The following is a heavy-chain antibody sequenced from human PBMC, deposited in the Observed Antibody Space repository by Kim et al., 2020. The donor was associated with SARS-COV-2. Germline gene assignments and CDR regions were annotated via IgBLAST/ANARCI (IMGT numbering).Heavy chain of an antibody. J-gene: IGHJ5*02. CDR3: ARAMDVVVTAISP. Sequence: SESLSLTCAVSGGSFSGYYWSWIRQPPGKGLEWIWDINHRGSPNYNPSLKSRVTITVDTSKNQFSLKLSSVAAADTAVYYFARAMDVVVTAISPWGQGTLVTV. D-gene: IGHD2-21*02. V-gene: IGHV4-34*01. CDR2: INHRGSP. CDR1: GGSFSGYY.